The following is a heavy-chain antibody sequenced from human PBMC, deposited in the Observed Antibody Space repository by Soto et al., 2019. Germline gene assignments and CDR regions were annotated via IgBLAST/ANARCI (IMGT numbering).Heavy chain of an antibody. V-gene: IGHV1-69*12. D-gene: IGHD6-19*01. CDR3: ARVRGGRYRRVYYYGMDV. CDR2: IIPIFGTA. Sequence: QVQLVQSGAEVKKPGSSVKVSCKASGGTFSSYAISWVRQAPGQGLEWMGGIIPIFGTANYAQKFQGRVTITAGESTSKAYMELSSLSYEDTAVYYCARVRGGRYRRVYYYGMDVWGQGTTVTVSS. J-gene: IGHJ6*02. CDR1: GGTFSSYA.